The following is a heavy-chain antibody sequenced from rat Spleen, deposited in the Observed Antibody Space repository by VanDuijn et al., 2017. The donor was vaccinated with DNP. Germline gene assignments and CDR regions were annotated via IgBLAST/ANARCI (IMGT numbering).Heavy chain of an antibody. Sequence: EVQLQESGPGLAKPSQSLSLTCSVTGYSITSNYWGWIRKFPGNKMEWIGHISYSGSTSYNPSLKSRISITRDTSKNQFFLQFNSVTTEDTATYYCAIWGALYDWYFDFWGPGTMVTVSS. CDR2: ISYSGST. CDR3: AIWGALYDWYFDF. J-gene: IGHJ1*01. CDR1: GYSITSNY. V-gene: IGHV3-1*01.